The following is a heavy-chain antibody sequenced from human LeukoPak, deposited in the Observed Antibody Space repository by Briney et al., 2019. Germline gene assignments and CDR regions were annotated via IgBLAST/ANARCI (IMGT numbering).Heavy chain of an antibody. Sequence: PSETLSLTCTVSGGFVSSDNSYWNWIRQPAGKGLEWIGRIYADGSSTYNPSLKSRVTISVDSSKNQFSLRLSSMTAADTAVYYCARGYYYHRWGQGTLVTVSS. CDR2: IYADGSS. CDR3: ARGYYYHR. J-gene: IGHJ4*02. D-gene: IGHD3-22*01. CDR1: GGFVSSDNSY. V-gene: IGHV4-61*02.